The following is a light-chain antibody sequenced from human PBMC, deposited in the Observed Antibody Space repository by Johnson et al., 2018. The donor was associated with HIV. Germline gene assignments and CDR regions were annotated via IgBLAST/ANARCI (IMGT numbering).Light chain of an antibody. CDR1: SSNIGNNY. J-gene: IGLJ1*01. CDR3: GTWDSSLSAYV. V-gene: IGLV1-51*02. Sequence: QSVLTQPPSVSAAPGQKVTISCSGSSSNIGNNYVSWYQQLPGTAPKLLIYENNKRPSGIPDRFSGSKSGTSATLGITGLQTGDEADYYCGTWDSSLSAYVFGTVTKFTFL. CDR2: ENN.